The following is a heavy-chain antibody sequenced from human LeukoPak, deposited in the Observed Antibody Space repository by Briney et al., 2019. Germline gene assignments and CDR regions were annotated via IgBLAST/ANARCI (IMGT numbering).Heavy chain of an antibody. D-gene: IGHD6-13*01. J-gene: IGHJ5*02. V-gene: IGHV4-59*01. CDR2: IYYSGST. Sequence: SETLSLTCTVSGGSISSYYWSWIRQPPGKGLEWIGYIYYSGSTNYNPSPKSRVTISVDTSKNQFSLKLSSVTAADTAVYYCARDTRAAAAGTWGQGTLVTVSS. CDR3: ARDTRAAAAGT. CDR1: GGSISSYY.